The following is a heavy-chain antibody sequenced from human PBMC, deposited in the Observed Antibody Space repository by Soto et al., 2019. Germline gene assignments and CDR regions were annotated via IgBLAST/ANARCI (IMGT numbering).Heavy chain of an antibody. V-gene: IGHV4-28*01. CDR2: IYYSGST. CDR3: ARSAGAITSVGYFDY. Sequence: QVQLQESGPGLVKPSDTLSLTCAVSGYSISSSNWWGWIRQPPGKGLEWIGYIYYSGSTYYNPSLKRRVTMSVDTSKNQFSLKLSSVTAVDTAVYYCARSAGAITSVGYFDYWGQGTLVTVSS. J-gene: IGHJ4*02. CDR1: GYSISSSNW. D-gene: IGHD2-21*01.